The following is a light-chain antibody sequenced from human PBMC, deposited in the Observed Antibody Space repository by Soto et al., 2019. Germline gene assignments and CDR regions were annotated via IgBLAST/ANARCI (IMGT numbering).Light chain of an antibody. CDR3: QQYENYWT. V-gene: IGKV1-5*01. J-gene: IGKJ1*01. CDR2: DAS. CDR1: QSISSW. Sequence: DIQMTQSPSTLSATAGDRVTITCRASQSISSWLAWYQHKPGKAPKLLIYDASNLDSGVPSRFSGSGSGTEFSLTISNLQPDDCATYYCQQYENYWTLGQGTKADIK.